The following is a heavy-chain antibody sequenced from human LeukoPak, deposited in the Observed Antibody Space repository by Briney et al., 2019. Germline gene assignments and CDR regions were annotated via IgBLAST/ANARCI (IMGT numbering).Heavy chain of an antibody. D-gene: IGHD4-17*01. CDR2: IYYSGST. J-gene: IGHJ5*02. CDR3: ARGDYGDYNWFDP. CDR1: GGSISSYY. V-gene: IGHV4-59*01. Sequence: PSETLSLTCTVSGGSISSYYWSWIRQPPGKGREGIGYIYYSGSTNYNPSLKSRVTISVDTSKNQFSLKLSSVTAADTAVYYCARGDYGDYNWFDPWGQGTLVTVSS.